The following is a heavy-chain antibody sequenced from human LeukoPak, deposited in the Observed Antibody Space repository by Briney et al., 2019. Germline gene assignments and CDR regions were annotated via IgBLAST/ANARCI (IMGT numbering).Heavy chain of an antibody. Sequence: SVKVSCKASGGTFSSYAISWVRQAPGQGLEWMGGIIPIFGTANYAQKFQGRVTITTDESTSTAYMELSSLRSEDTAVYYCARARVPSLVGATGASAFDIWGQGTMVTVSS. D-gene: IGHD1-26*01. CDR1: GGTFSSYA. CDR3: ARARVPSLVGATGASAFDI. J-gene: IGHJ3*02. CDR2: IIPIFGTA. V-gene: IGHV1-69*05.